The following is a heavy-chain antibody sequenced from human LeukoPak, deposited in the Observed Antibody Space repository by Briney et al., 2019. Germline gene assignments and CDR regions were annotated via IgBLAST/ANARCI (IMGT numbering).Heavy chain of an antibody. CDR1: GGSFSGYY. J-gene: IGHJ5*02. CDR3: AVGYCGSTSCYGDWFDP. Sequence: SETLSLTCAVYGGSFSGYYWSWIRQPPGKGLEWIGEINHSGSTNYNPSLKSRVTISVDKSKNQFSLKLSSVTAADTAVYYCAVGYCGSTSCYGDWFDPWGQGTLVTVSS. V-gene: IGHV4-34*01. D-gene: IGHD2-2*01. CDR2: INHSGST.